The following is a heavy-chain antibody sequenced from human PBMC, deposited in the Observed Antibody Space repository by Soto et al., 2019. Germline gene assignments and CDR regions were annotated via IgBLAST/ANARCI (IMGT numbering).Heavy chain of an antibody. J-gene: IGHJ6*02. CDR1: GGTFSSYA. D-gene: IGHD4-17*01. Sequence: QVQLVQSGAEVKKPGSSVKVSCKASGGTFSSYAISWVRQAPGQGLEWMGGIIPIFGTANYAQKFQGRVTITADASTSTDYMELGSLRSEDTAVYYCARDEHYGDYDEYGMDVWGQGTTVTVSS. CDR2: IIPIFGTA. CDR3: ARDEHYGDYDEYGMDV. V-gene: IGHV1-69*12.